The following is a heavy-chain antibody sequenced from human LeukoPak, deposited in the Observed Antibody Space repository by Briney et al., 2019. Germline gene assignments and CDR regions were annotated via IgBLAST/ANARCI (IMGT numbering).Heavy chain of an antibody. J-gene: IGHJ4*02. CDR3: AREGSYYDSSGYYLTLDY. Sequence: GGSLRLSCAASGFTFSDYYMSWIRQAPGKGLEWVSYISSSGSTIYYADSVKGRFTISRDNAKNSLCLQMNSLRAEDTAVYYCAREGSYYDSSGYYLTLDYWGQGTLVTVSS. CDR2: ISSSGSTI. V-gene: IGHV3-11*01. D-gene: IGHD3-22*01. CDR1: GFTFSDYY.